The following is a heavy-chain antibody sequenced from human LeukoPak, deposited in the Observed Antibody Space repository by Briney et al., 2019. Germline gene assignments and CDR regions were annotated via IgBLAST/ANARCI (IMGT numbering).Heavy chain of an antibody. V-gene: IGHV3-23*01. CDR3: AKDPGYDILTGYPNWFDP. D-gene: IGHD3-9*01. Sequence: PGGSLRLSCAASGFTFSSYAMSWVRQAPGKGLEWVSAISGSGGSTYYADSVKGRFTISRDNSKNTLYLQMNSLRAEDTAVYYCAKDPGYDILTGYPNWFDPWGQGTLVTVSS. CDR1: GFTFSSYA. CDR2: ISGSGGST. J-gene: IGHJ5*02.